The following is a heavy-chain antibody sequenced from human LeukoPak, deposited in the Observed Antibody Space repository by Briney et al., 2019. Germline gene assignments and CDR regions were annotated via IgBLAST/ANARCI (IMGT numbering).Heavy chain of an antibody. CDR2: ISGDGGST. Sequence: PGGSLRLSCAAPGFMFHDYAIHWVRQAPGKGLEWVSLISGDGGSTFYADSVKGRFTISRDNSENTLYLQMNSLRVEDTAVYYCVRGYSMSWGQGTLVSVSS. CDR3: VRGYSMS. CDR1: GFMFHDYA. V-gene: IGHV3-43*02. J-gene: IGHJ4*02. D-gene: IGHD2-15*01.